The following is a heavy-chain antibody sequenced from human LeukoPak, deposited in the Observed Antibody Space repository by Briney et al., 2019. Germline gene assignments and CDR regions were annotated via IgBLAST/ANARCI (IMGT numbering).Heavy chain of an antibody. CDR1: GFTFSIYA. V-gene: IGHV3-23*01. CDR3: ASDTSVDAFDI. Sequence: PGGSLRLSCAASGFTFSIYAMGWVRQAPGVGMEWVSSLTYSGDTTYYADSVKGRFTISRDNSKNMLYLQMNSLRVNDTAVYYCASDTSVDAFDIWGQGTMVTVSS. D-gene: IGHD6-19*01. J-gene: IGHJ3*02. CDR2: LTYSGDTT.